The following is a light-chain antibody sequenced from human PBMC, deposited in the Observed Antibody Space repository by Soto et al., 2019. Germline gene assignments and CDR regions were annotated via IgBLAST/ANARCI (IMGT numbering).Light chain of an antibody. V-gene: IGKV3-11*01. Sequence: EIVLTHSPATLSLSPGERSTLSCRASQSIGLAIAWYQHKPGQAPRLLIFDASQRATGIPARFRGSGSGTDFTLSISSLQTPDFAVYYCQQRTDRHTWTFGHGTKVDIK. J-gene: IGKJ1*01. CDR3: QQRTDRHTWT. CDR1: QSIGLA. CDR2: DAS.